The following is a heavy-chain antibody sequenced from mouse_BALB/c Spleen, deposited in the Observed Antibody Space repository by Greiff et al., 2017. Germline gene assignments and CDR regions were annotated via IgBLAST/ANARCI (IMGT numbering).Heavy chain of an antibody. J-gene: IGHJ2*01. V-gene: IGHV14-3*02. Sequence: EVQLQQSGAELVKPGASVKLSCTASGFNIKDTYMHWVKQRPEQGLEWIGRIDPAHGNTKYDPNFQGKATITADTSSNTAYLQLSSLTSEDTAVYYCSSDNGDCFDYGGQGTTLTVSS. CDR1: GFNIKDTY. CDR3: SSDNGDCFDY. CDR2: IDPAHGNT. D-gene: IGHD6-1*01.